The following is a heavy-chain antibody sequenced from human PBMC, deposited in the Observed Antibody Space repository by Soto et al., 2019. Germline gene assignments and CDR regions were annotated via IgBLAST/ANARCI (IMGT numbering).Heavy chain of an antibody. CDR2: ISGSGGST. Sequence: GGSLRLSCAASGFTFSSYAMSWVRQAPGKGLEWVSAISGSGGSTYYADSVKGRFTISRDNSKNTLYLQMNTLRAEDTAVYYCAKDLGPFWRLMDVWGQGTTVTVSS. J-gene: IGHJ6*02. D-gene: IGHD3-3*01. CDR3: AKDLGPFWRLMDV. V-gene: IGHV3-23*01. CDR1: GFTFSSYA.